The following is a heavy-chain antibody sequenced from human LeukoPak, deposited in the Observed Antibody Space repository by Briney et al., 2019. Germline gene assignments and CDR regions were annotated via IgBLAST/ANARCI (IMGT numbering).Heavy chain of an antibody. CDR2: INPNSGGT. Sequence: GASVKVSCKASGYTFTGYYMHWVRQAPGQGLEWMGWINPNSGGTNYAQKFQGRVTMTRDTSISTAYMELSRLRSDDTAVYYCASAWYYDSLYYAFDIWGQGTMVTACS. CDR1: GYTFTGYY. V-gene: IGHV1-2*02. D-gene: IGHD3-22*01. J-gene: IGHJ3*02. CDR3: ASAWYYDSLYYAFDI.